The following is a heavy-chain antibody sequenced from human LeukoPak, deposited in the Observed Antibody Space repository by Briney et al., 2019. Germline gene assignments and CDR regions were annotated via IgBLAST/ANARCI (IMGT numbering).Heavy chain of an antibody. D-gene: IGHD1-26*01. CDR3: ARERKVGATCYFDY. CDR2: INHSGST. J-gene: IGHJ4*02. V-gene: IGHV4-34*01. Sequence: SETLSLTCAVYGGSFSGYYWSWIRQPPGKGLEWIGEINHSGSTNYNPSLKSRVTISVDTSKNQFSLKLSSVTAADTAVYYCARERKVGATCYFDYWGQGTLVTVSS. CDR1: GGSFSGYY.